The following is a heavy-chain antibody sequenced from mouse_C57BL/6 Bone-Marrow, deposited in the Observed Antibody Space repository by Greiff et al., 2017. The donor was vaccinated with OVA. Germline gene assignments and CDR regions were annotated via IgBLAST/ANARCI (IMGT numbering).Heavy chain of an antibody. D-gene: IGHD1-1*01. J-gene: IGHJ4*01. CDR1: GYTFTDYY. Sequence: QVQLQQSGAELVRPGASVKLSCKASGYTFTDYYINWVKQRPGQGLEWIARIYPGSGNTYYNEKFKGKATLTAEKSSSTAYMQLSSLTSEDSAVYFCARRILLPYYAMDYWGQGTSVTVSS. V-gene: IGHV1-76*01. CDR3: ARRILLPYYAMDY. CDR2: IYPGSGNT.